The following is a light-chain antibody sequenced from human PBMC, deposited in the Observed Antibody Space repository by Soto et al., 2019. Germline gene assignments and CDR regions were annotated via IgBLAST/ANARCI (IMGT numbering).Light chain of an antibody. Sequence: EIVLTQSPATLSLSPGERATLSCRASHSVDSYLAWYQQKPGQAPRLHIYLASKRATGIPARFSGSGSGTDFTLTISSLEPEDFAVYYCHHRSNWPPWTFGQGTKVEIK. J-gene: IGKJ1*01. V-gene: IGKV3-11*01. CDR2: LAS. CDR3: HHRSNWPPWT. CDR1: HSVDSY.